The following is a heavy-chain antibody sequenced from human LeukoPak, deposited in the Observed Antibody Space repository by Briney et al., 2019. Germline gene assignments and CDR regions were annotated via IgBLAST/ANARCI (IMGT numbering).Heavy chain of an antibody. V-gene: IGHV1-24*01. CDR2: FDPEDGET. J-gene: IGHJ4*02. D-gene: IGHD3-22*01. CDR1: GYTLTELS. CDR3: ATESPDHNDSSGYYYGY. Sequence: ASVKVSCKVSGYTLTELSMHWVRQAPGKGLEWMGGFDPEDGETTYAQKFQGRVTMTEDTSTDTAYMELSSLRSEDTAVYYCATESPDHNDSSGYYYGYWGQGTLVTVSS.